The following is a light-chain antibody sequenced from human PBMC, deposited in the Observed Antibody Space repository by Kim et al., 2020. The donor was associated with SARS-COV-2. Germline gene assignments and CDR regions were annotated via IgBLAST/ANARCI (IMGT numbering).Light chain of an antibody. J-gene: IGKJ1*01. CDR1: QDISIY. CDR2: AAS. Sequence: DIQTTQSPSALSASVGDRVTITCRASQDISIYLAWFQQKPGQVPKRLIYAASSLQFGAPSRFSGSGSGTEFTLTISSLQPEDFATYYCLQHNSYPRTFGQGTKVDIK. V-gene: IGKV1-17*03. CDR3: LQHNSYPRT.